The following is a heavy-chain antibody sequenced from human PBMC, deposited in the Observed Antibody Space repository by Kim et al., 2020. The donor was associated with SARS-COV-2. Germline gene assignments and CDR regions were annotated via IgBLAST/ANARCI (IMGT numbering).Heavy chain of an antibody. CDR1: GFTFSSYA. Sequence: GGSLRLSCAASGFTFSSYAMSWVRQAPGKGLEWVSAISGSGGSTYYADSVKGRFTISRDNSKNTLYLQMNSLRAEDTAVYYCAKDSVPWLVRVDYFDYWGQGALVTVSS. CDR3: AKDSVPWLVRVDYFDY. J-gene: IGHJ4*02. D-gene: IGHD6-19*01. V-gene: IGHV3-23*01. CDR2: ISGSGGST.